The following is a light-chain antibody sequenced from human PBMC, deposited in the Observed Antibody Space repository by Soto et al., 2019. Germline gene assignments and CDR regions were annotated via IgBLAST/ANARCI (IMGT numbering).Light chain of an antibody. CDR1: DSNY. Sequence: QSVLTQPPSASGSPGQSVTISCTGTDSNYVSWYQQHPGKAPKLLIYEVVKRPSGVPDRLSGSKSGNTASLTVSGLQAEDEADYHCTSYAGNNNLVFGGGPKL. CDR3: TSYAGNNNLV. V-gene: IGLV2-8*01. J-gene: IGLJ2*01. CDR2: EVV.